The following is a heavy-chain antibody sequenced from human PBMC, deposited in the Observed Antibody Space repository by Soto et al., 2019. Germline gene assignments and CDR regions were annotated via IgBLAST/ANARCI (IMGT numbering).Heavy chain of an antibody. CDR1: GGTSNNNA. D-gene: IGHD3-10*01. CDR2: IVPVFGTA. V-gene: IGHV1-69*13. Sequence: ASVKVSCKASGGTSNNNANSWVRQAPGQGLEWMGGIVPVFGTANYAQKFRGRVRITADDSTRTLNMELSSLRSDDTAVYYCATLQGSGTYYDDGYWGQGTLVTVSS. CDR3: ATLQGSGTYYDDGY. J-gene: IGHJ4*02.